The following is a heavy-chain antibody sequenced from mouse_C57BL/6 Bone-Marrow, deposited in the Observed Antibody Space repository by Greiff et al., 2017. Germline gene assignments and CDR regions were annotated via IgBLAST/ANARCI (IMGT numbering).Heavy chain of an antibody. V-gene: IGHV1-54*01. J-gene: IGHJ2*01. Sequence: VQLQQSGAELVRPGTSVKVSCKASGYAFTNYLIEWVKQRPGQGLEWIGVINPGSGGTNYNEKFKGKATLTADKSSSTAYMQLSSLTSEDSAVYFCARSTDYSAPLFDYWGNGTTLTVSS. CDR3: ARSTDYSAPLFDY. CDR1: GYAFTNYL. CDR2: INPGSGGT. D-gene: IGHD1-1*01.